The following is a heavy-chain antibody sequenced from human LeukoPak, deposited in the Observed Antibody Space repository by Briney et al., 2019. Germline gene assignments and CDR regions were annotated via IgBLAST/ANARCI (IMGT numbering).Heavy chain of an antibody. V-gene: IGHV4-34*01. CDR1: GGSFSGYY. CDR2: INHSGST. Sequence: PSETLSLTCAVYGGSFSGYYWSWIRQPPGKGLEWIGEINHSGSTNSNPSLKSRVTISVDTSKDQFSLKLSSVTAADTAVYYCARLGCSSTSCYIVALYSDAFDIWGQGTMVTVSS. J-gene: IGHJ3*02. D-gene: IGHD2-2*02. CDR3: ARLGCSSTSCYIVALYSDAFDI.